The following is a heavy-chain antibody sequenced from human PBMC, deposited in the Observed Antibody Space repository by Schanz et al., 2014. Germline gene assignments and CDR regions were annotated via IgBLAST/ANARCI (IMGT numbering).Heavy chain of an antibody. V-gene: IGHV3-53*01. Sequence: EVQLVESGGGLIQPGGSLRLSCAVSGFTVNTNYMSWVRQAPGKGLEWISSMYINSGSTQYADSVKGRFSISRDNSKNTLYLQMNSLRGEDTAVYFCAKGRGGTSSEGLDQYYGMDVWGQGTTVTVSS. CDR3: AKGRGGTSSEGLDQYYGMDV. D-gene: IGHD6-6*01. CDR1: GFTVNTNY. CDR2: MYINSGST. J-gene: IGHJ6*02.